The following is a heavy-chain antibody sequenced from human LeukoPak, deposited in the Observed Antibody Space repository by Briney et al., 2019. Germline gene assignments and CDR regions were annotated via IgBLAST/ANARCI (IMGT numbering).Heavy chain of an antibody. D-gene: IGHD3-10*01. CDR2: INPNSGGT. CDR1: GYTFTGYY. V-gene: IGHV1-2*04. CDR3: ARHYYGSGTLIDY. Sequence: VASVKVSCKASGYTFTGYYMHWVRQAPGQGLEWMGWINPNSGGTNYAQKFQGWVTMTRDTSISTAYMELSRLRSDDTAVYYCARHYYGSGTLIDYWGQGTLVTVSS. J-gene: IGHJ4*02.